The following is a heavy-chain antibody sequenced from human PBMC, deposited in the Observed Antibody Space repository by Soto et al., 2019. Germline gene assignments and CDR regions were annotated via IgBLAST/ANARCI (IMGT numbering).Heavy chain of an antibody. D-gene: IGHD3-3*01. V-gene: IGHV1-18*01. CDR3: ARTSDFGVVIMPLNWFDP. Sequence: GASVKVSCKASGYTLTRYGISWGRQAPGQGLEWMGWISAYNGNTNYAQKLQGRVTMTTDTSTSTAYMELRSLRSDDTAVYYCARTSDFGVVIMPLNWFDPWGQGTLVTVSS. J-gene: IGHJ5*02. CDR1: GYTLTRYG. CDR2: ISAYNGNT.